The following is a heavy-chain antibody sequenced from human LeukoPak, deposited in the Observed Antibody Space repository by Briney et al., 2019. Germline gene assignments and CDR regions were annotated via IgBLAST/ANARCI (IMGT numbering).Heavy chain of an antibody. J-gene: IGHJ6*03. CDR3: ARVLAIFGLDTTDFYMDV. CDR2: TSGSV. D-gene: IGHD3/OR15-3a*01. CDR1: GASISSHY. V-gene: IGHV4-59*11. Sequence: SETLSLTCAVSGASISSHYWSWIRQPPGKGLEWIGYTSGSVSDNPSLKSRVAVSVDPSQNQVSLSLTSVTAADTAVYYCARVLAIFGLDTTDFYMDVWGKGTTVTVSS.